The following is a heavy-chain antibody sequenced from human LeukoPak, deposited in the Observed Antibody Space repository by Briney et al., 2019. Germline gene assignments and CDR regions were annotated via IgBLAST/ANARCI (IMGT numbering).Heavy chain of an antibody. J-gene: IGHJ6*02. CDR1: GGSFSDYY. CDR2: INHSGST. CDR3: ATEYSSSSFGMDV. V-gene: IGHV4-34*01. D-gene: IGHD6-6*01. Sequence: SETLSLTCAVYGGSFSDYYWSWIRQPPGKGLEWIGEINHSGSTNYNLSLKSRVTISVDTSKKQFSLKLSSVTAADTAVYYCATEYSSSSFGMDVWGQGTTVTVSS.